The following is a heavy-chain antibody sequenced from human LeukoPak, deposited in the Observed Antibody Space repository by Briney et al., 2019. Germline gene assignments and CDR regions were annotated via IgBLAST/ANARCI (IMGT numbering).Heavy chain of an antibody. J-gene: IGHJ5*02. CDR3: ARDNSVRDEAWWFNP. D-gene: IGHD5-24*01. V-gene: IGHV1-46*01. CDR1: GYTFTGYW. Sequence: ASVKVSCKAFGYTFTGYWMHWVRPAPGQGPEGMGVISPRGGSTIYAQKFKGRVTLTRDMSTSTDYLELSSLRSEDTAVYYCARDNSVRDEAWWFNPWGQGTLVTVSS. CDR2: ISPRGGST.